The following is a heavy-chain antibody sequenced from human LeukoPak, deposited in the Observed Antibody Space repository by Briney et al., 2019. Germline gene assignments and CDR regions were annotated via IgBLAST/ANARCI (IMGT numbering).Heavy chain of an antibody. V-gene: IGHV1-69*05. D-gene: IGHD1-26*01. Sequence: ASVKVSCKASGGTLSSYAISWVRQAPGQGLEWMGRIIPIFGTANYAQKFQGGVTITTDESTSTAYMELSSLRSEDTAVYYCARAEWELPSLFDYWGQGTLVTVSS. CDR1: GGTLSSYA. J-gene: IGHJ4*02. CDR2: IIPIFGTA. CDR3: ARAEWELPSLFDY.